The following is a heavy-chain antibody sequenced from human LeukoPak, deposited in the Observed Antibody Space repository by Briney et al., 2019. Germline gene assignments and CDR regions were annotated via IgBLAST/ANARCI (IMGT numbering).Heavy chain of an antibody. J-gene: IGHJ1*01. CDR3: ARVAAPGSEYFQH. CDR1: GFTFSSYG. CDR2: IWYDGSNK. D-gene: IGHD6-13*01. Sequence: GGSLRLSCAASGFTFSSYGMHWVRQAPGKGLEWVAVIWYDGSNKYYADSVKGRFTISRDNSKNRLYLQMNSLRAEDTAVYYCARVAAPGSEYFQHWGQGTLATVSS. V-gene: IGHV3-33*01.